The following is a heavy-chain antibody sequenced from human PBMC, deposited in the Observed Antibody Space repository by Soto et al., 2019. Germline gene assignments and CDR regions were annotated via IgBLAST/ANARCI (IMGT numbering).Heavy chain of an antibody. D-gene: IGHD3-10*01. Sequence: VASVKVSWKASGYTFTSYDINWVRQATGQGLEWMGWMNPNSGNTGYAQKFQGRVTMTRNTSISTAYMELSSLRSEDTAVYYCARDFQLITMVRDYYMDVWGKGTTVTVSS. J-gene: IGHJ6*03. CDR3: ARDFQLITMVRDYYMDV. V-gene: IGHV1-8*01. CDR2: MNPNSGNT. CDR1: GYTFTSYD.